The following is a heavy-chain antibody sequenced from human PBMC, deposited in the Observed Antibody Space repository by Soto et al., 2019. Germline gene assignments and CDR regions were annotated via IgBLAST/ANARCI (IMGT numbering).Heavy chain of an antibody. D-gene: IGHD2-21*02. CDR1: GYTFTSYA. J-gene: IGHJ4*02. CDR2: INACNGNT. Sequence: QVQLVQSGAEEKKPGASVKVSCKASGYTFTSYAMHWVRQAPGQRLDWMGWINACNGNTKYSQQFQGRATSTRDTSASTAYIELSSLRSEDTAVYYCARSIVVVTALDYWGQGTLVTVSS. V-gene: IGHV1-3*05. CDR3: ARSIVVVTALDY.